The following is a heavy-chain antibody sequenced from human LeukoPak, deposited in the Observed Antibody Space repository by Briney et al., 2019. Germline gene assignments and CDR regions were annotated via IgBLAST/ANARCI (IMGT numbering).Heavy chain of an antibody. CDR1: GGFCSGYY. J-gene: IGHJ4*02. CDR3: ARSDYGCFDY. CDR2: INHSGST. Sequence: PSETLSITCDDYGGFCSGYYWSWIRQPPGKRLEWIGEINHSGSTNYNPPLKSRVTISVDTSKNQFSLKLSSVTAADTAVYYCARSDYGCFDYWGQGTLVTVSS. D-gene: IGHD4-17*01. V-gene: IGHV4-34*01.